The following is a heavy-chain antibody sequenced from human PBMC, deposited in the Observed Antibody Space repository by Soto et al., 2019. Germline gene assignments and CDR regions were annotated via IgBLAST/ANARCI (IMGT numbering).Heavy chain of an antibody. D-gene: IGHD6-13*01. CDR2: ISSSGASI. CDR3: VRGGWSSSGGIAAS. Sequence: GGSLRLSCAASGFTFSDYYMSWIRQAPGKGLEWVSYISSSGASIYYADSVKGRFTISRDNAENSLSLQMNSLRAEDTAVYYCVRGGWSSSGGIAASWGQGTLVTVSS. CDR1: GFTFSDYY. J-gene: IGHJ5*02. V-gene: IGHV3-11*01.